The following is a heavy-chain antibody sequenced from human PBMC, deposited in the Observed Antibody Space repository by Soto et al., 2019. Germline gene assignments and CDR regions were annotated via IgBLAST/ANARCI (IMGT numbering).Heavy chain of an antibody. V-gene: IGHV3-23*01. J-gene: IGHJ4*02. Sequence: EVQLLDSGGGLVQPGGSLRLSCAASGFTFSSYAMSWVRQAPGKGLDWVSTISGSGGSTYYADSVKGRFTISRDNSENTLFLEMNSLRAEDTAVYYCAKGCDGGSCTLFDYWGQGTLVTVSS. CDR3: AKGCDGGSCTLFDY. CDR2: ISGSGGST. D-gene: IGHD2-15*01. CDR1: GFTFSSYA.